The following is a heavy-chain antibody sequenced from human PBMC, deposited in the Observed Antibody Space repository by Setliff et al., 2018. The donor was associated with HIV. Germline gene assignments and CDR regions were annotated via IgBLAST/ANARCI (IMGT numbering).Heavy chain of an antibody. CDR1: GFTVSSNY. D-gene: IGHD5-12*01. Sequence: GGSLRLSCAASGFTVSSNYMSWVRQAPGKGLVWVAVIWYDGSNKYYADSVKGRFTISRDNSKNTLYLQMNSLRAEDTAVYYCANQRRATDYWGQGTLVTVSS. V-gene: IGHV3-33*08. CDR2: IWYDGSNK. J-gene: IGHJ4*02. CDR3: ANQRRATDY.